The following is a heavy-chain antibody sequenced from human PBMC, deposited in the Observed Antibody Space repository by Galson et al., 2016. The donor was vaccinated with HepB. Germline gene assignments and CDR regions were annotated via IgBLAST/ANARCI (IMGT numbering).Heavy chain of an antibody. CDR2: ISGSGGST. D-gene: IGHD3-22*01. Sequence: SLRLSCAASGFTFSSYAMSWVRQAPGKGLEWVSAISGSGGSTYYADSVKGRFTISKDNSKNTLYLQMNSLRAEDTAVYYCAKVYDATRIRLDVWGQGTTVTVSS. V-gene: IGHV3-23*01. CDR1: GFTFSSYA. J-gene: IGHJ6*02. CDR3: AKVYDATRIRLDV.